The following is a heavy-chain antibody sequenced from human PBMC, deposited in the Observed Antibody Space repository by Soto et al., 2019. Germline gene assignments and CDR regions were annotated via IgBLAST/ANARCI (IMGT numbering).Heavy chain of an antibody. CDR3: ATGSFRSGGYYSDFDY. Sequence: QVQLQESGPGLVKPSEPLSLTCTVSGGSISGYYWNWIRQPPGKGLEWIRYIYYTRRTNYNPSLERRVTSSVDTAKNQFSLKLSFVTAADTAVYYFATGSFRSGGYYSDFDYWGQGTLVTVSS. CDR2: IYYTRRT. J-gene: IGHJ4*02. CDR1: GGSISGYY. V-gene: IGHV4-59*01. D-gene: IGHD3-10*01.